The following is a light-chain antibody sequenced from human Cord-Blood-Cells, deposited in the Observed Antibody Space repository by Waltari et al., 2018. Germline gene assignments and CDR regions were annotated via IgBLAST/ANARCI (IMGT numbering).Light chain of an antibody. Sequence: DIQMTQSPSSLSAYVGARVTITCQASQDISNYLNWYQQKPGKAPKHLIYDASNLETGVPSRFSGSGSGTDFTFTISSLQPEDIATYYCQQYDNLPLTFGGGTKVEIK. V-gene: IGKV1-33*01. CDR2: DAS. CDR1: QDISNY. CDR3: QQYDNLPLT. J-gene: IGKJ4*01.